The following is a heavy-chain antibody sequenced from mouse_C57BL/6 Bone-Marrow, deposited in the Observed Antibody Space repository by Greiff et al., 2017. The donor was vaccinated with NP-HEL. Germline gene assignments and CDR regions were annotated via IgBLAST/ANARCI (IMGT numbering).Heavy chain of an antibody. CDR2: IDPSDSYT. CDR3: ASKGTTVVDYYAMDY. V-gene: IGHV1-59*01. J-gene: IGHJ4*01. D-gene: IGHD1-1*01. CDR1: GYTFTSYW. Sequence: QVQLQQPGAELVRPGTSVKLSCKASGYTFTSYWMHWVKQRPGQGLEWIGVIDPSDSYTNYNQKFKGKATLTVDTSSSPAYMQLSSLTSEDSSVYYCASKGTTVVDYYAMDYWGQGTSVTVSS.